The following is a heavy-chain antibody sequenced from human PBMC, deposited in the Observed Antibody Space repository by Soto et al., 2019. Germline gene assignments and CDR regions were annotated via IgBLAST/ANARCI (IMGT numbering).Heavy chain of an antibody. CDR2: IWYDGSDK. J-gene: IGHJ3*02. D-gene: IGHD4-17*01. Sequence: QVQLQQWGAGLLKPSETLSLTCAVYGGSFSGYYWSWIRQPPGKGLEWVVVIWYDGSDKSYADSVKGRFTISRDNSKNTVYLQMNSLRAEDTAVYYCARALQMVTTHAFDIWGQGTMVTVSS. CDR1: GGSFSGYY. CDR3: ARALQMVTTHAFDI. V-gene: IGHV3-33*08.